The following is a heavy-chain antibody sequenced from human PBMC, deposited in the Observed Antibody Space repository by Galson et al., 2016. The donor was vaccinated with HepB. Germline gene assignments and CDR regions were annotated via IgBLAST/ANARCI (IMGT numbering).Heavy chain of an antibody. D-gene: IGHD4/OR15-4a*01. CDR1: GGTFSSHA. CDR3: AIKPKSGGMDYGGNYYYGMDV. Sequence: SVKVSCKASGGTFSSHAISWVRQAPGQGLEWIGGIIPIFRSADYAQKFQGRVTITADESTNTAYMDLTSLRSGDTAVYYCAIKPKSGGMDYGGNYYYGMDVWGQGTTVTVSS. J-gene: IGHJ6*02. CDR2: IIPIFRSA. V-gene: IGHV1-69*13.